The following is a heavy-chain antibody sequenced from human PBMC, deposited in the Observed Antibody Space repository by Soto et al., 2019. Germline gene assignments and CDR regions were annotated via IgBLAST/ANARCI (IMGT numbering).Heavy chain of an antibody. V-gene: IGHV1-69*13. Sequence: SLKVSCQASVGTFSSYAISWLRQAPGQELEWMGGIIPIFGTANYAQKFQGRVTITADESTSTAYMELSSLRSEDTAVYYCARSPWELQAGMDVWGHGTTVTVSS. D-gene: IGHD1-26*01. CDR3: ARSPWELQAGMDV. J-gene: IGHJ6*02. CDR1: VGTFSSYA. CDR2: IIPIFGTA.